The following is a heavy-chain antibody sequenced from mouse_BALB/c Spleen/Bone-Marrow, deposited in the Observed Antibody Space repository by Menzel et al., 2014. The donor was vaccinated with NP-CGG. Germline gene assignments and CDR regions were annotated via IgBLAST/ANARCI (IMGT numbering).Heavy chain of an antibody. CDR3: TIEYGITTKDYYALGY. J-gene: IGHJ4*01. CDR2: INPSNGGT. Sequence: QVQLQQSGAELVKPGASVELSCKASGYTFTTYWMHWVRLRPGQVFEWIGEINPSNGGTNYNEKFKRKATLTVDKSSSTAYMQLSSLTSEDSAVYYCTIEYGITTKDYYALGYWGQGTSVTVSS. CDR1: GYTFTTYW. V-gene: IGHV1S16*01. D-gene: IGHD2-10*02.